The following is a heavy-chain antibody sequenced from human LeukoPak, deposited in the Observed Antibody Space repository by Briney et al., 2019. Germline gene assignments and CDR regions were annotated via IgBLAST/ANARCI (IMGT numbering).Heavy chain of an antibody. Sequence: RVGPLRLSCAASGFTFSSYAMSWVRQAPGKGLEWVSAISGSGVSTYYADSVKGGFTISTENSKNTLYMQKNSLGAEDTYVYYCGGSYGGLWSFDYWGQGTLVTVSS. D-gene: IGHD3-16*01. CDR3: GGSYGGLWSFDY. CDR2: ISGSGVST. V-gene: IGHV3-23*01. J-gene: IGHJ4*02. CDR1: GFTFSSYA.